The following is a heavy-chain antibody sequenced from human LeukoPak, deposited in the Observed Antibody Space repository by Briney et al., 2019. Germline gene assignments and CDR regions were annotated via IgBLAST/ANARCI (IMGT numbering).Heavy chain of an antibody. V-gene: IGHV3-23*01. CDR1: GFTFTTYA. D-gene: IGHD6-19*01. Sequence: PGGSLRLSCEGSGFTFTTYAMNWVRQAPGKGLEWVSAISGGSTFYADSVKGRFIISRDNSKNTLYLQMNSLRGEDTAVYYCAKALTSGWYLFDYWGQGALVAVSS. J-gene: IGHJ4*02. CDR3: AKALTSGWYLFDY. CDR2: ISGGST.